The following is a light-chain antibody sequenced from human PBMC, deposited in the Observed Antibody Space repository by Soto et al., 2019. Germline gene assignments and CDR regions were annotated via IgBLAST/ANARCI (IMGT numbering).Light chain of an antibody. Sequence: EIVMTQSPATLSVSPGERATLSCRASQSVSSNLAWYQQKPGQAPRLLIYGASSRATGIPARFSGSGSGTEFNLTISSLQSEDFEVYYCQQYNNWPPWTFGQGTKVEIK. V-gene: IGKV3-15*01. CDR1: QSVSSN. CDR2: GAS. CDR3: QQYNNWPPWT. J-gene: IGKJ1*01.